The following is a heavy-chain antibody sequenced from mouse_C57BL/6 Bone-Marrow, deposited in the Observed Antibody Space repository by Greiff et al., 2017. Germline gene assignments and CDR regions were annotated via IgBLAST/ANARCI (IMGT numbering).Heavy chain of an antibody. CDR1: GYTFTSYT. J-gene: IGHJ2*01. Sequence: QVQLQQSGAELARPGASVKMSCKASGYTFTSYTMHWLKQRPGQGLEWIGYINPSSGYTKYNQKFKDKATLTAAKSSSTAYMQLSSLTSEDSAVYYCARSETAQALDYWGQGTTLTVSS. CDR3: ARSETAQALDY. CDR2: INPSSGYT. V-gene: IGHV1-4*01. D-gene: IGHD3-2*02.